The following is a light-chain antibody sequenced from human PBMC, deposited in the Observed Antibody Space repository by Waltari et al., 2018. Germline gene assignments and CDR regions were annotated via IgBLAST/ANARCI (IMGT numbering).Light chain of an antibody. J-gene: IGLJ1*01. CDR3: SSYTTGSTRYV. CDR2: DVN. CDR1: SSAIGAYTF. V-gene: IGLV2-14*03. Sequence: QSALTQPASVSGSPGQSITISCTGTSSAIGAYTFVSWYQKHPGKAPKVLIYDVNNRPSGVSSRFSGSKSGNTASLTISGLQAEDEADYYCSSYTTGSTRYVFGSGTKVTVL.